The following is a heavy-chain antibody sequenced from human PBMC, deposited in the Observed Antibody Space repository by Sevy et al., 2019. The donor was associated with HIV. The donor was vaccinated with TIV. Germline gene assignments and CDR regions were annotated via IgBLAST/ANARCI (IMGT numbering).Heavy chain of an antibody. CDR1: GFTSSNYA. D-gene: IGHD1-26*01. CDR2: LSGSGGGI. Sequence: GGSLRLSCAASGFTSSNYAMSWVRQAPGKGLEWVSGLSGSGGGIYYADSVKGRFTISRDNSRNTLYLQMNSLRAEETAVYYCAKDRIWELGDSFDVWGQGTMVTVSS. J-gene: IGHJ3*01. V-gene: IGHV3-23*01. CDR3: AKDRIWELGDSFDV.